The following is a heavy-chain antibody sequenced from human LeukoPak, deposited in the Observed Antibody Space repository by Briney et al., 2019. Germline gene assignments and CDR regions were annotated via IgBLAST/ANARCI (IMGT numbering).Heavy chain of an antibody. CDR2: VYPGDSDT. Sequence: GESLKISCKGSGYSFTSYWIGWVRQMPGKGLEWMGIVYPGDSDTRYSPSFQGQVTISADKSISTAYLQWSSLKASDTAMYYCARECGGGDCYSHPYFDYWGQGTLVTVSS. CDR3: ARECGGGDCYSHPYFDY. J-gene: IGHJ4*02. V-gene: IGHV5-51*01. CDR1: GYSFTSYW. D-gene: IGHD2-21*02.